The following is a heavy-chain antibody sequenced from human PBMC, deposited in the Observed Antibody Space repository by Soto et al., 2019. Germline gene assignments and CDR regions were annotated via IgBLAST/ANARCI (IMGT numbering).Heavy chain of an antibody. J-gene: IGHJ5*02. V-gene: IGHV4-30-2*01. CDR2: IYHSGST. CDR3: ARVRGPYYQSLDP. D-gene: IGHD2-2*01. Sequence: SETLSLTCAVSGGSISSGGYFWSWIRQPPGKGLEWIGYIYHSGSTYYNPSLKSRVSISVDRSKNQFSLKLSSVTAADTAVYYCARVRGPYYQSLDPWGPGTLVTVSS. CDR1: GGSISSGGYF.